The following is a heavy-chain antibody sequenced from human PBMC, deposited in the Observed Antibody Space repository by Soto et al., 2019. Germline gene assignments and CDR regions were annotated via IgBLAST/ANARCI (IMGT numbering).Heavy chain of an antibody. J-gene: IGHJ4*02. Sequence: PSETLSLTCAVYGGSFSGYYWSWIRQPPGKGLEWIGEINHSGSTNYNPSLKSRVTISVDTSKNQFSLKLSSVTAADTAVYYCAREGSSDAAGFDYWGQGTLVTVPS. V-gene: IGHV4-34*01. CDR3: AREGSSDAAGFDY. D-gene: IGHD2-15*01. CDR2: INHSGST. CDR1: GGSFSGYY.